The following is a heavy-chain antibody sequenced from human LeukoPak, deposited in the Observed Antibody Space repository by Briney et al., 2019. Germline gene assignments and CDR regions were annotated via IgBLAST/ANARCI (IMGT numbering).Heavy chain of an antibody. CDR3: AGLYYNNYRRIFDS. CDR2: IYYSGST. D-gene: IGHD3-9*01. Sequence: PSQTLSLTCTVSGDSISSGDYYWSWIRQPPGKGLEWIGYIYYSGSTNYNPSLKSRVTISVDTPKNQFSLKLSSVTAADTAVYYCAGLYYNNYRRIFDSRGQGTLVTVSS. V-gene: IGHV4-30-4*08. CDR1: GDSISSGDYY. J-gene: IGHJ4*02.